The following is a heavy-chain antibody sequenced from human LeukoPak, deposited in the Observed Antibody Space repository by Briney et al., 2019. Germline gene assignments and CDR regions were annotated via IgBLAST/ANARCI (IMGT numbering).Heavy chain of an antibody. CDR3: ARDGSGNCDRGRLGVFDP. J-gene: IGHJ5*02. CDR1: GFTFRSHD. V-gene: IGHV3-33*01. Sequence: GRSLRLSCVASGFTFRSHDMHWVRQAPGKGLEWVAVIWNKGGNKYYGDSVKGRFTISRDNSKSTFYLQMNSLRAEDTAVYYCARDGSGNCDRGRLGVFDPWGQGTLVTVSS. CDR2: IWNKGGNK. D-gene: IGHD3-10*01.